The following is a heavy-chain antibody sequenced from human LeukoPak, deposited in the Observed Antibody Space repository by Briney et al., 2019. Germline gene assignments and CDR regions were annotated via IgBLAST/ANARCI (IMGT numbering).Heavy chain of an antibody. CDR1: GCSISSYY. CDR3: ARDAYYYDSSGYYRFDS. CDR2: IYTSRST. J-gene: IGHJ4*02. V-gene: IGHV4-4*07. D-gene: IGHD3-22*01. Sequence: SETLSLTCTVSGCSISSYYWSWIRQPAGKGLEWIGRIYTSRSTNFNPSLKSRVTMSVDTSKNQFSLKLSSVTAADTAVYYCARDAYYYDSSGYYRFDSWGQGTLVTVSS.